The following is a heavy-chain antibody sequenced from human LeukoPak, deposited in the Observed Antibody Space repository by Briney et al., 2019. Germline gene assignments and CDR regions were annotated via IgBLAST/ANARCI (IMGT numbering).Heavy chain of an antibody. CDR2: IYWDDDK. V-gene: IGHV2-5*02. D-gene: IGHD3-3*01. CDR3: ARRNTFWSGYPFDY. Sequence: ESGPTLVNPTQTLTLTRTFSGFSLSTSGVGVGWIRQPPEKALEWLALIYWDDDKRYSPSLKSRLTITKDTSKNQVVLTMTNMDPVDTATYYCARRNTFWSGYPFDYWGQGTLVTVSS. CDR1: GFSLSTSGVG. J-gene: IGHJ4*02.